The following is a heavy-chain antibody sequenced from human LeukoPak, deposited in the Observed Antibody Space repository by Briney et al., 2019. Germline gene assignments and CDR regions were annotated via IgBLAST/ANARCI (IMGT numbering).Heavy chain of an antibody. CDR1: GFTFSNYA. CDR2: ISGSGGST. D-gene: IGHD6-19*01. Sequence: GGSLRLSCAASGFTFSNYAMGWVRQAPGKGLEWVSTISGSGGSTYYADSVKGRFTTSRDNSKNTLYLQMNSLRADDTAVYYCAKRGDSSGWSQYDYWGQGTLVTVSA. V-gene: IGHV3-23*01. J-gene: IGHJ4*02. CDR3: AKRGDSSGWSQYDY.